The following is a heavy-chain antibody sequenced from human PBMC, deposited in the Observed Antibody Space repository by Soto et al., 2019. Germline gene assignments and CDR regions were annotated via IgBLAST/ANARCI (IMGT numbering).Heavy chain of an antibody. CDR3: ARTYYYDSSGYSENWFDP. D-gene: IGHD3-22*01. V-gene: IGHV4-59*12. Sequence: SVTLSLTCTVSGGSISSYYWSWIRQPPGKGLEWIGYIYYSGSTNYNPSLKSRVTISVDTSKNQFSLKLSSVTAADTAVYYCARTYYYDSSGYSENWFDPWGQGTLVTVSS. J-gene: IGHJ5*02. CDR1: GGSISSYY. CDR2: IYYSGST.